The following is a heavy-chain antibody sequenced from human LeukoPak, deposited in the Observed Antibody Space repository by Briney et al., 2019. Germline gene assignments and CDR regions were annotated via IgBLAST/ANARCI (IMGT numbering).Heavy chain of an antibody. V-gene: IGHV3-74*01. Sequence: GGSLRLSCAASGFIFSDYWMHWVRQAPEKGLMWVSKINSDGSGPDYAESVKGRFTISRDNAKNTLYLQMNSLRAEVTAVYYCTRDVYGLGDYWGQGALVTVSS. CDR1: GFIFSDYW. CDR3: TRDVYGLGDY. J-gene: IGHJ4*02. D-gene: IGHD2/OR15-2a*01. CDR2: INSDGSGP.